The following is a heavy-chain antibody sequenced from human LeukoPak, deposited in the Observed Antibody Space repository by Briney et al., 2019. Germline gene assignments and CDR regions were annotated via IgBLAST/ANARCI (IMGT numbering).Heavy chain of an antibody. J-gene: IGHJ4*02. CDR2: GFYIGRT. V-gene: IGHV4-59*08. CDR1: GASVRSHY. CDR3: ASHMSEMAPRGVRGALGIN. Sequence: PSETLSLTCTVSGASVRSHYWSWIRQTPGKGLEWLGYGFYIGRTNYNPSLGSRVAISLDTSKNQFSLRLTAVTAADTAVYYCASHMSEMAPRGVRGALGINWGQGTLVTVSS. D-gene: IGHD3-10*01.